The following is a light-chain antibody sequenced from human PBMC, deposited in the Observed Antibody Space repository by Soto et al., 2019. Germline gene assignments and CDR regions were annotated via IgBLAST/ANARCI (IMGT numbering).Light chain of an antibody. CDR1: SSDVGGYKY. V-gene: IGLV2-14*01. J-gene: IGLJ2*01. Sequence: QSALTQPASVSGSPGQSITISCTGTSSDVGGYKYVSWYQQHPGKAPKLMIYDVSNRPSGVSNRFSGSKSGNTASLTISGRQEEEEADDYCSLYTSSSTLVFGGGTKLTVL. CDR2: DVS. CDR3: SLYTSSSTLV.